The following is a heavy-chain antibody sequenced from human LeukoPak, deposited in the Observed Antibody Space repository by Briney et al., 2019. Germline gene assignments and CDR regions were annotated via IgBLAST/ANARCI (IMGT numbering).Heavy chain of an antibody. CDR3: ARAISSSWYSNVEYFDL. Sequence: SETLSLTCTVSGGSISSYYWSWIRQPPGKGLEWIGYIYYSGSTNYNPSLKSRVTISVDTSKNQFSLKLSSVTAADTAVYYCARAISSSWYSNVEYFDLWGRGTLVTVSS. D-gene: IGHD6-13*01. J-gene: IGHJ2*01. V-gene: IGHV4-59*01. CDR2: IYYSGST. CDR1: GGSISSYY.